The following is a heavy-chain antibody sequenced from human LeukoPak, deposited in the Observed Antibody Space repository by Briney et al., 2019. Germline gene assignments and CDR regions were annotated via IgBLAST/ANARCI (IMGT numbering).Heavy chain of an antibody. CDR2: ISAYNGNT. CDR1: GYTFTSYG. V-gene: IGHV1-18*01. D-gene: IGHD2-2*01. CDR3: ARVAVRDCSSTSCNYYYYYYMDV. Sequence: ASVKVSCKASGYTFTSYGISWVRQAPGQALEWVGWISAYNGNTNYAQKLQGRVTMTTDTSPSTAYMELRSLRSDDTAVYYCARVAVRDCSSTSCNYYYYYYMDVWGKGTTVTVSS. J-gene: IGHJ6*03.